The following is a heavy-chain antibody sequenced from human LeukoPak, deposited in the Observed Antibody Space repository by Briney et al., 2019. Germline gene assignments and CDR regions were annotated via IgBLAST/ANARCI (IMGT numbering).Heavy chain of an antibody. Sequence: GGSLRLSCAASRFTFSTYAMNWVRQAPGKGLEWVAAISGSGDATYYADSVKGRFTISRDNSKNTLYLQMNSLRAEDTAVYYCAEVVSQTYIVATGFDSWGQGTLVTVSS. CDR2: ISGSGDAT. V-gene: IGHV3-23*01. CDR3: AEVVSQTYIVATGFDS. J-gene: IGHJ5*01. D-gene: IGHD5-12*01. CDR1: RFTFSTYA.